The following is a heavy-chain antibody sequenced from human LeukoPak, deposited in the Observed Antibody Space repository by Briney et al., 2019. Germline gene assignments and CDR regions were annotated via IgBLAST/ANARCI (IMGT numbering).Heavy chain of an antibody. D-gene: IGHD2-15*01. CDR2: TSGGGDIK. CDR1: GFTFRNYA. Sequence: GGSLRLSCAASGFTFRNYAMTWVRQAPGKGLEWVSRTSGGGDIKLYADSVKGRFTISRTNAENRPYLQMNSLRAEDTAVYYCAHYRSGGGGYSPGLEHWGQGTLVAVSS. V-gene: IGHV3-23*01. J-gene: IGHJ4*02. CDR3: AHYRSGGGGYSPGLEH.